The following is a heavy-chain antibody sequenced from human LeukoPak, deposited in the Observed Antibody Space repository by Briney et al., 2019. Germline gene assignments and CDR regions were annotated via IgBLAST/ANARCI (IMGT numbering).Heavy chain of an antibody. J-gene: IGHJ2*01. Sequence: SATLSLTCTVSGGSISSYYWSWIRQPPGKGLEWIGYIYYSGSTNYNPSLKSRVTISVDTSKNQFSLKLSSVTAADTAVYYCARASFGEYQLLREGYFDLWGRGTLVTVSS. D-gene: IGHD2-2*01. CDR1: GGSISSYY. CDR3: ARASFGEYQLLREGYFDL. V-gene: IGHV4-59*01. CDR2: IYYSGST.